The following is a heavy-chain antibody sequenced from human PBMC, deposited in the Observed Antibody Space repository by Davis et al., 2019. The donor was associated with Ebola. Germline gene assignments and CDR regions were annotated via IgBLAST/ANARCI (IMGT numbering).Heavy chain of an antibody. CDR1: GYTFANSE. CDR2: INAANGNT. J-gene: IGHJ6*02. D-gene: IGHD1-20*01. CDR3: ARVDNWNRQSYFYGMDV. Sequence: ASVKVSCKASGYTFANSEIHWARQAPGQRLEWMGWINAANGNTKHLQKFQGGVTITRDTSASTVYMELTSLRSEDTAVYYCARVDNWNRQSYFYGMDVWGQGTTVTVSS. V-gene: IGHV1-3*01.